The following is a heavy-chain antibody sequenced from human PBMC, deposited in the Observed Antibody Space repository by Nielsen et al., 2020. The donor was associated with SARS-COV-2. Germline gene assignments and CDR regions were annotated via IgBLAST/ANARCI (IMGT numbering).Heavy chain of an antibody. D-gene: IGHD2-2*01. V-gene: IGHV1-69*06. CDR3: ARDARGYCSSASCYYYGMDV. CDR2: IIPIFGTA. Sequence: SVKVSCKASGYTFTNNYMHWVRQAPGQGLEWMGGIIPIFGTANYAQKFQGRVTITADISTSTGYMELSSLRSEDTAVYYCARDARGYCSSASCYYYGMDVWGQGTTVTVSS. J-gene: IGHJ6*02. CDR1: GYTFTNNY.